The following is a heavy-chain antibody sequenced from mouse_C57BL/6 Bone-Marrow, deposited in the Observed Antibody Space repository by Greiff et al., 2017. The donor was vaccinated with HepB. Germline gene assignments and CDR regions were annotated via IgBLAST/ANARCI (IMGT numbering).Heavy chain of an antibody. CDR3: ASPPIYYHGSSYFDY. Sequence: QVQLKESGAELARPGASVKLSCKASGYTFTSYGISWVKQRTGQGLEWIGEIYPRSGNTYYNEKFKGKATLTADKSSSTAYMELRSLTSEDSAVYFCASPPIYYHGSSYFDYWGQGTTLTVSS. J-gene: IGHJ2*01. CDR1: GYTFTSYG. D-gene: IGHD1-1*01. V-gene: IGHV1-81*01. CDR2: IYPRSGNT.